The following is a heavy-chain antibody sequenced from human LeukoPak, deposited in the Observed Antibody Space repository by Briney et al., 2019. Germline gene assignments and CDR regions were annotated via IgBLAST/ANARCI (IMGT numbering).Heavy chain of an antibody. D-gene: IGHD5-12*01. CDR3: TRGYGTTY. V-gene: IGHV3-23*01. CDR1: GFTFSSYA. CDR2: ISGSGGST. J-gene: IGHJ4*02. Sequence: PGGSLRLSCAASGFTFSSYAMSWVRQAPGKGLEWVSVISGSGGSTNYADSVKGRFTISRDNAKNSLYLQMNSLRAEDTAVYYCTRGYGTTYWGQGTLVTVSS.